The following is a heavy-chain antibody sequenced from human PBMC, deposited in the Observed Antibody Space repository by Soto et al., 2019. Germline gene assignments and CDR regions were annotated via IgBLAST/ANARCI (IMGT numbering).Heavy chain of an antibody. Sequence: GGSLRLSCAASGFTFSSYGMHWVRQAPGKGLEWVAVISYDGSNKYYADSVKGRFTISRDNSKNTLYLQMNSLRAEDTAVYYCAKDHSGWLDYWGQGTLVTVSS. J-gene: IGHJ4*02. CDR2: ISYDGSNK. CDR1: GFTFSSYG. CDR3: AKDHSGWLDY. D-gene: IGHD6-19*01. V-gene: IGHV3-30*18.